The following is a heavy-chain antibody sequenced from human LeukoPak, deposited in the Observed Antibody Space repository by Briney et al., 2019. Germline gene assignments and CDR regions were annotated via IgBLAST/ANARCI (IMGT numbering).Heavy chain of an antibody. J-gene: IGHJ6*02. Sequence: ASVKVSCKASGYTFTSYYMHWVRQAPGQGLEWMGIINPSGGSTSYAQKFQGRVTMTRDTSTSTVYMELSSLRSEDTAVYYCAGDMYDYVWGSYMANHGVVDVWGQGTTVTVSS. CDR3: AGDMYDYVWGSYMANHGVVDV. D-gene: IGHD3-16*01. CDR1: GYTFTSYY. V-gene: IGHV1-46*01. CDR2: INPSGGST.